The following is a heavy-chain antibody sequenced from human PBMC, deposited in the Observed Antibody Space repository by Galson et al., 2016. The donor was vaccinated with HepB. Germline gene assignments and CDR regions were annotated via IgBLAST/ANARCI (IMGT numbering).Heavy chain of an antibody. V-gene: IGHV3-33*01. J-gene: IGHJ6*02. Sequence: SGAEVKKPGESLKISCAASGFTFSNYGIHWVRQAPGKGLEWVAVIWNDGKNKQYADSVKGRFTISRDSSRDTLFLLMTSLRAEDTAVYYCARDPGGSSGYGMDFWGQGTTVTVSS. CDR3: ARDPGGSSGYGMDF. CDR2: IWNDGKNK. D-gene: IGHD6-13*01. CDR1: GFTFSNYG.